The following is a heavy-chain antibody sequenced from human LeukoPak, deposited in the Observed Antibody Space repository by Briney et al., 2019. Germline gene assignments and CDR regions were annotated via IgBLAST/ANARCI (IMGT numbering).Heavy chain of an antibody. CDR3: ARPGRGYSYGSFDY. V-gene: IGHV3-74*01. CDR2: INSDGSSA. CDR1: GFTFSSYA. D-gene: IGHD5-18*01. J-gene: IGHJ4*02. Sequence: GGSLRLSCAASGFTFSSYAMTWVRQAPGKGLVWVSAINSDGSSATYADSVKGRFTISRDNAKNTLYLQMNSLRAEDTAVYYCARPGRGYSYGSFDYWGQGTLVTVSS.